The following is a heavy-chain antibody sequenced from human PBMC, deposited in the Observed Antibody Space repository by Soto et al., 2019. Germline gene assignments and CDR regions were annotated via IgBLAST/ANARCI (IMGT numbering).Heavy chain of an antibody. CDR3: ARNVYDDTSAYQYYFDY. Sequence: QVQLQESGPGLVKPSLTQSLTCTVSGGSISSGAFYWSWIRQHPGKGLEWIGYIYYSGSAYYNPSLKSRVTISVDTSKNQFSLKLSSVTAADTAVYYCARNVYDDTSAYQYYFDYWGQGSLVTVSS. V-gene: IGHV4-31*03. D-gene: IGHD3-22*01. CDR1: GGSISSGAFY. CDR2: IYYSGSA. J-gene: IGHJ4*02.